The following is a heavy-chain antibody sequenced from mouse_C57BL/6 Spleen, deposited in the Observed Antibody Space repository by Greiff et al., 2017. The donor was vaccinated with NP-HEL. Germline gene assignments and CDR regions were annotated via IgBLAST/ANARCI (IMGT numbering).Heavy chain of an antibody. Sequence: EVKLQESGPELVKPGASVKIPCKASGYTFTDYNMDWVKQSHGKSLEWIGDINPNNGGTIYNQKFKGKATLTVDKSSSTAYMELRSLTSEDTAVYYCARYSHYGNYRAFDYWGQGTTLTVSS. J-gene: IGHJ2*01. CDR2: INPNNGGT. CDR1: GYTFTDYN. V-gene: IGHV1-18*01. D-gene: IGHD2-1*01. CDR3: ARYSHYGNYRAFDY.